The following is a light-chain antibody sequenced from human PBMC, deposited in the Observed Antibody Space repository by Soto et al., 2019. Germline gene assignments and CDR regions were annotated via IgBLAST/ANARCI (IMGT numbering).Light chain of an antibody. CDR1: SGHSSYA. CDR2: LNSDGSH. V-gene: IGLV4-69*01. CDR3: QTWGTGILV. Sequence: QPVLTQSPSASASLGASVKLTCTLSSGHSSYAIAWHQQQPEKGPRSLMKLNSDGSHSKGDGIPDRFSGSSSGAERYLTIASLQSEDEADYYCQTWGTGILVCGGGTKLTVL. J-gene: IGLJ2*01.